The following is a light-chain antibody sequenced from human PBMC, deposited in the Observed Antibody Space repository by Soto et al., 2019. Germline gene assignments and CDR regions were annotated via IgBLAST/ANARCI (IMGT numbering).Light chain of an antibody. CDR2: QVT. CDR1: TRDIDGYNY. V-gene: IGLV2-14*01. J-gene: IGLJ1*01. CDR3: TSFSSSTSLYV. Sequence: QSALTQPASVSGSLGQSITISCTGTTRDIDGYNYISWYQQLPGKAPKLMIYQVTIRPSGISNRFSGSKSGNTASLTISGLQAEDEADYYCTSFSSSTSLYVFGTGTKVTVL.